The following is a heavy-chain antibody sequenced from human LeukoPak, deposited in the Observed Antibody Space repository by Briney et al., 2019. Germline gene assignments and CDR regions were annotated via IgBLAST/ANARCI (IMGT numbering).Heavy chain of an antibody. V-gene: IGHV1-2*02. Sequence: ASVKVSCKASGYSFTGYYLHWMRQALGQRFEWMGWINPNSGDTSYAQKFQGRVTMTRDTSISTVYMDLSSLRSDDTAVYYCARGRSTGDFDYWGQGTPVTVSS. CDR1: GYSFTGYY. CDR3: ARGRSTGDFDY. D-gene: IGHD1-1*01. J-gene: IGHJ4*02. CDR2: INPNSGDT.